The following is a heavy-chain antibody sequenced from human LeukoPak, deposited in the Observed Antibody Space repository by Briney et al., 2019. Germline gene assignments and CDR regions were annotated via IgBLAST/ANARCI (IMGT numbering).Heavy chain of an antibody. D-gene: IGHD3-22*01. J-gene: IGHJ4*02. Sequence: GGSLRLSCAASGFTFSSYGMHWVRQAPGQGLEWMGRINPNSGGTNHAQKFQGRVTMTRDTSISTAYMELSRLRSDDTAVYYCARDLDSSGTVDYWGQGTLVTVSS. CDR1: GFTFSSYG. V-gene: IGHV1-2*06. CDR3: ARDLDSSGTVDY. CDR2: INPNSGGT.